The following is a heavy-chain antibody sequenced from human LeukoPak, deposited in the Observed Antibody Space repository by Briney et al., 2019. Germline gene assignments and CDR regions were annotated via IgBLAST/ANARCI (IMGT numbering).Heavy chain of an antibody. CDR1: GFTFSNYA. D-gene: IGHD5-12*01. Sequence: PGGSLRLSCAASGFTFSNYAMSWVRQAPGKGLEWVSSMSGSGVYTYYADSVRGRFTIPRDNSENKLYLQANSLRAEDTAVYYCGKGLNRDYSGIGDHWGQGTLVTVSS. CDR3: GKGLNRDYSGIGDH. V-gene: IGHV3-23*01. J-gene: IGHJ4*02. CDR2: MSGSGVYT.